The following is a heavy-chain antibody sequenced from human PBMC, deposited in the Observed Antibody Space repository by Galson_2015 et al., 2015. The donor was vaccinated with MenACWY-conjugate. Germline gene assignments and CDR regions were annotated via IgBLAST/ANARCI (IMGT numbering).Heavy chain of an antibody. CDR3: AREVFRGITMVRGARNWFDP. CDR2: IKQDGSEK. V-gene: IGHV3-7*03. D-gene: IGHD3-10*01. J-gene: IGHJ5*02. CDR1: GFTFSSYW. Sequence: SLRLSCAASGFTFSSYWMSWVRQAPGKGLEWVANIKQDGSEKYYVDSVKGRFTISRDNAKNSLYLQMNSLRAEDTAVYYCAREVFRGITMVRGARNWFDPWGQGTLVTVSS.